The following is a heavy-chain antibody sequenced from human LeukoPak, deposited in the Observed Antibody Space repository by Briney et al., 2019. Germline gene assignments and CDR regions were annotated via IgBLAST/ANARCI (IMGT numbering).Heavy chain of an antibody. D-gene: IGHD2-15*01. J-gene: IGHJ4*02. CDR2: INHSGST. CDR1: GGSFSGYY. CDR3: ARAHRYCSGGSCSKPPGY. Sequence: SETLPLTCAVYGGSFSGYYWSWIRQPPGKGLEWIGEINHSGSTNYNPSLTSRVTISVDTSKNQFSLKLSSVTAADTAVYYCARAHRYCSGGSCSKPPGYWGQGTLVTVSS. V-gene: IGHV4-34*01.